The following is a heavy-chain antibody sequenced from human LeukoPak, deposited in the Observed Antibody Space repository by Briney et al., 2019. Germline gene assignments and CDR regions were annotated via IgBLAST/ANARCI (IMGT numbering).Heavy chain of an antibody. J-gene: IGHJ4*02. CDR1: GFTFSSYA. CDR3: AKKSIMGDSSSWYYFDY. CDR2: ISGSGGST. Sequence: PGGSLRLSCAASGFTFSSYAMSWVRQAPGKGLEWVSAISGSGGSTYYADSVKGRLTISRDNSKNTLYLQMNSLRAEDTAVYYCAKKSIMGDSSSWYYFDYWGQGTLVTVSS. D-gene: IGHD6-13*01. V-gene: IGHV3-23*01.